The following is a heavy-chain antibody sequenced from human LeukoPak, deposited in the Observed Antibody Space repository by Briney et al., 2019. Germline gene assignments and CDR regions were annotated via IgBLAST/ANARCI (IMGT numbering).Heavy chain of an antibody. CDR1: GFTFSSYA. CDR3: VKGLGAVAGSTDYYYYGMDV. CDR2: ISSNGGST. V-gene: IGHV3-64D*06. D-gene: IGHD6-19*01. J-gene: IGHJ6*02. Sequence: GGSLRLSCSASGFTFSSYAMHWVRQAPGKGLEYVSAISSNGGSTYYADSVKGRFTISRDNSKNTLYLQMSSLRAEDTAVYYCVKGLGAVAGSTDYYYYGMDVWGQGTTVTVSS.